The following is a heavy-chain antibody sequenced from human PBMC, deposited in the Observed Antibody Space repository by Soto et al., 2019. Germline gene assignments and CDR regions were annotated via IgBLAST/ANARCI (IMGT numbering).Heavy chain of an antibody. CDR3: ARQNPVAGTGLLWYYYYGMDV. CDR2: IYYSGST. V-gene: IGHV4-39*01. D-gene: IGHD6-19*01. Sequence: SETLSLTCTVSGGSISSSSYYWDWIRQPPGKGLEWIGSIYYSGSTYYNPSLKSRVTISVDTSKNQFSLKLSSVTAADTAVYYCARQNPVAGTGLLWYYYYGMDVWGQGTTVTAP. CDR1: GGSISSSSYY. J-gene: IGHJ6*02.